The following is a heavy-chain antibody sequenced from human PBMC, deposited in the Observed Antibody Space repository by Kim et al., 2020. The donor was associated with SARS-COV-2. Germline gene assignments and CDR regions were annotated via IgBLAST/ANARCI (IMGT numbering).Heavy chain of an antibody. Sequence: ASVKVSCKASGYTFTSYGISWVRQAPGQGLEWMGWISAYNGNTNYAQKLQGRVTMTTDTSTSTAYMELRSLRSDDTAVYYCARLEPGIVVVPADYNWFDPWGKGTLVTVSS. CDR1: GYTFTSYG. J-gene: IGHJ5*02. D-gene: IGHD2-2*01. CDR2: ISAYNGNT. CDR3: ARLEPGIVVVPADYNWFDP. V-gene: IGHV1-18*01.